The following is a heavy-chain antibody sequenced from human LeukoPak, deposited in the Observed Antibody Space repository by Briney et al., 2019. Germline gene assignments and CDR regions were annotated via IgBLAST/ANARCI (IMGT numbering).Heavy chain of an antibody. J-gene: IGHJ4*02. V-gene: IGHV3-9*01. CDR1: GFTFDDYA. CDR2: ISWNSGSI. CDR3: AKDIKDEDYFDY. Sequence: SGRSLRLSCAASGFTFDDYAMHWVRQAPGKGLEWVSGISWNSGSIGYADSVKGRFTISRDNAKNSLYLQMNSLRAEDTALYYCAKDIKDEDYFDYWGQGTLVIVSS.